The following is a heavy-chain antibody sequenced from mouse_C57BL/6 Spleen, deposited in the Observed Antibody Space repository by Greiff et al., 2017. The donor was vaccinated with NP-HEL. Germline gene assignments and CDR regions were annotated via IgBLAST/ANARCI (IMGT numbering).Heavy chain of an antibody. D-gene: IGHD1-1*01. CDR3: ARHNYYGPYYFDY. Sequence: EVQVVESGGGLVKPGGSLKLSCAASGFTFSSYTMSWVRQTPEKRLEWVATISGGGGNTYYPDSVKGRFTISRDNAKNTLYLQMSSLRSEDTALYYCARHNYYGPYYFDYWGQGTTLTVSS. CDR2: ISGGGGNT. V-gene: IGHV5-9*01. CDR1: GFTFSSYT. J-gene: IGHJ2*01.